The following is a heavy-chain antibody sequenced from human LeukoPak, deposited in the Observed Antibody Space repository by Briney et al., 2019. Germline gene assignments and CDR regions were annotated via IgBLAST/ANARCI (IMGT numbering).Heavy chain of an antibody. CDR2: TSYSEGT. CDR1: GGSISSGGYS. CDR3: ATADWESFYFDS. V-gene: IGHV4-31*11. D-gene: IGHD1-26*01. Sequence: SETLSLTCAVSGGSISSGGYSWNWIRQHPGKGLEWIGFTSYSEGTYYNPSLMSRITISVDRSQNQFSLKMRDVTAADTAVYFCATADWESFYFDSWGQGALVAVSS. J-gene: IGHJ4*02.